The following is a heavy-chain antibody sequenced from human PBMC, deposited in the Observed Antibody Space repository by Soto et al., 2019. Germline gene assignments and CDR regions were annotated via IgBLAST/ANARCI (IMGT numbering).Heavy chain of an antibody. CDR3: ARDSDCHSTSCFFPPHV. J-gene: IGHJ6*02. CDR1: GFTFSDEN. V-gene: IGHV3-21*06. D-gene: IGHD2-2*01. Sequence: GGSLRLSCSASGFTFSDENISWVRQVPGKVLEWVSGISGGGSYIFYADSVQGRFSISRDNAKNSLFLEMNSLRVEDTAVYYCARDSDCHSTSCFFPPHVWGQGTTVTVSS. CDR2: ISGGGSYI.